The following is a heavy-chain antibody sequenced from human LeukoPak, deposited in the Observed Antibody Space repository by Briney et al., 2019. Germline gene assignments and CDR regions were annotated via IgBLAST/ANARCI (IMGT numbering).Heavy chain of an antibody. V-gene: IGHV3-33*01. CDR1: GFTFSSYG. D-gene: IGHD2-2*01. CDR3: ARESGVVPAEMSPLDY. J-gene: IGHJ4*02. Sequence: GRSLRLSCAASGFTFSSYGMHWVRQAPGKGLEWVAVIWYDGGNKYYADSVKGRFTISRDNSKNTLYLQMNSLRAEDTAVYYCARESGVVPAEMSPLDYWGQGALVTVSS. CDR2: IWYDGGNK.